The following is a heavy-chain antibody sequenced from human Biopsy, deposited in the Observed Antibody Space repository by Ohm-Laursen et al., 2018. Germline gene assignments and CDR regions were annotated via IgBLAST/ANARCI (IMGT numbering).Heavy chain of an antibody. D-gene: IGHD1-26*01. CDR1: GLSLSSSGVS. CDR3: ARVGVGAPSIDYFDS. V-gene: IGHV4-61*03. J-gene: IGHJ4*02. Sequence: TLTLTCTVSGLSLSSSGVSVSWIRQPPGKGLEWIGYIYYSGSTNYNPSLRSRATISVDRSKNHFSLELSSVTAADTAVYYCARVGVGAPSIDYFDSWGQGALATVSS. CDR2: IYYSGST.